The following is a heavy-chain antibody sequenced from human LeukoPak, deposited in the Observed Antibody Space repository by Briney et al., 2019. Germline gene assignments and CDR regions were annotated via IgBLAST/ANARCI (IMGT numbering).Heavy chain of an antibody. CDR3: AAGRITMISALDYYYMDV. D-gene: IGHD3-22*01. Sequence: SQTLSLTCTVSGGSISSGDYYWSWIRQPPGKGLEWIGYIYYSGSTNYNPSLKSRVTISVDTSKNQFSLKLSSVTAADTAVYYCAAGRITMISALDYYYMDVWGKGTTVTVSS. V-gene: IGHV4-61*08. CDR1: GGSISSGDYY. J-gene: IGHJ6*03. CDR2: IYYSGST.